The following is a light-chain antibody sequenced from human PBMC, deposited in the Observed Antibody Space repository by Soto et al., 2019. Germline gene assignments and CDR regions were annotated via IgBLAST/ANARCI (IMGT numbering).Light chain of an antibody. CDR3: SSYTSSNTLV. V-gene: IGLV2-14*01. CDR1: SSDVGGYNY. CDR2: DVT. Sequence: QSALTQPASVSGSPGQSITISCTGTSSDVGGYNYVSWYQQHPDKAPKLMIYDVTDRPSWVSNRFSGSKSGNTASLTISGLQAEDEADYYCSSYTSSNTLVFGGGTKLTVL. J-gene: IGLJ2*01.